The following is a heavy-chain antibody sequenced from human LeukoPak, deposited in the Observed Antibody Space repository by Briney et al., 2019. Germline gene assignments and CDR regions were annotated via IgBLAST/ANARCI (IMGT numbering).Heavy chain of an antibody. V-gene: IGHV1-2*02. Sequence: ASVKVSCKASGYAFTGYYTHWVRQSPGQGLEWMGWINPNSDGTNYAQKFQGRVTMTRDTSISTAYMELSRLRSDDTAVYYCARDPDDYGDDGWFDPWGQGTLVTVSS. CDR1: GYAFTGYY. CDR3: ARDPDDYGDDGWFDP. CDR2: INPNSDGT. D-gene: IGHD4-17*01. J-gene: IGHJ5*02.